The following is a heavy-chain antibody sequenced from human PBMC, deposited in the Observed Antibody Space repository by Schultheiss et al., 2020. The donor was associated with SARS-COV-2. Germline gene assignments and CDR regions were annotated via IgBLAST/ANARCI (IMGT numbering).Heavy chain of an antibody. CDR1: GFTFSSYA. CDR3: AKDVAAVFWSGYSSYFDY. J-gene: IGHJ4*02. CDR2: ISGSGGST. V-gene: IGHV3-23*01. Sequence: GGSLRLSCAASGFTFSSYAMSWVRQAPGKGLEWVSAISGSGGSTYYADSVKGRFTISRDNSKNTLYLQMNSLRAEDTAVYYCAKDVAAVFWSGYSSYFDYWGQGTLVTVSS. D-gene: IGHD3-3*01.